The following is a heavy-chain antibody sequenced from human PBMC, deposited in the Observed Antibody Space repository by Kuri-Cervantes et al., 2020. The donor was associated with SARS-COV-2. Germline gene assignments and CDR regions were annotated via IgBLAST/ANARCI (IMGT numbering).Heavy chain of an antibody. CDR1: GFTFGDYA. CDR2: IRSKAYGGTT. D-gene: IGHD3-3*01. CDR3: TSLDFWSGYYNDY. J-gene: IGHJ4*02. V-gene: IGHV3-49*04. Sequence: GGSLRLSCTASGFTFGDYAMSWVRQAPGKGLEWVGFIRSKAYGGTTEYAASVKGRFTISRDDSKSIAYLQMNSLKTEDTAVYYCTSLDFWSGYYNDYWGQGTLVTVSS.